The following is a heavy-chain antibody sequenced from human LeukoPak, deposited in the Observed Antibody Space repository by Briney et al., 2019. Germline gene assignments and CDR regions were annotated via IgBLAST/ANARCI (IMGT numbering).Heavy chain of an antibody. CDR1: GFTFSSYG. CDR2: IWYSGSNI. CDR3: ARGMESSSWYSLENY. D-gene: IGHD6-13*01. V-gene: IGHV3-33*08. J-gene: IGHJ4*02. Sequence: GGSLRLSCAASGFTFSSYGMNWVRQAPGKGLEWVAVIWYSGSNIYYADSVKGRFTISRDKYKNTLYLQMNSLRAEDTAVYYCARGMESSSWYSLENYWGQGTLVTVSS.